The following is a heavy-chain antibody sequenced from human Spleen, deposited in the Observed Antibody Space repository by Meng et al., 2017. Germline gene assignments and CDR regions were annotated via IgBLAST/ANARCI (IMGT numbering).Heavy chain of an antibody. V-gene: IGHV4-34*01. CDR1: GGSFSDYY. D-gene: IGHD3-10*01. CDR3: ASQVFSGLNWFGP. CDR2: INHSGST. Sequence: VQLQQWGAGLLKPSETLSLTCVVSGGSFSDYYWSWIRQPPGKGLEWIGEINHSGSTNYNPSLESRVTMSVDKSKNQFSLKLSSVTAADTAVYYCASQVFSGLNWFGPWGQGTLVTVSS. J-gene: IGHJ5*02.